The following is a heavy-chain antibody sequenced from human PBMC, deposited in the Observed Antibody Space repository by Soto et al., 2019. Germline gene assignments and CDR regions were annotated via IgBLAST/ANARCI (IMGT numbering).Heavy chain of an antibody. CDR3: ATESGSTYGYFDH. Sequence: SETLSLTCTVSGGSVTSDEDYWTWIRQSPGKDLEWIGYISNSGSTGYNPSLKTRLSMSVDRSKNQFTLRLPSVTAADTAVYFCATESGSTYGYFDHWGQGTQVTVSS. V-gene: IGHV4-30-4*01. CDR1: GGSVTSDEDY. J-gene: IGHJ4*02. CDR2: ISNSGST. D-gene: IGHD5-18*01.